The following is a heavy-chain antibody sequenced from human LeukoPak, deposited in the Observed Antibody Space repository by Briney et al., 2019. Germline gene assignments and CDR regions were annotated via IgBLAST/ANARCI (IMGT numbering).Heavy chain of an antibody. V-gene: IGHV3-23*01. CDR1: GFTVSSND. Sequence: GGSLRLSCAASGFTVSSNDMNWVRQAPGKGLEWVSAISGSGGSTYYADSVKGRFTISRDNSKNTLYLQMNSLRAEDTAVYYCAREYCSSTSCLGWFDPWGQGTLVTVSS. CDR2: ISGSGGST. D-gene: IGHD2-2*01. J-gene: IGHJ5*02. CDR3: AREYCSSTSCLGWFDP.